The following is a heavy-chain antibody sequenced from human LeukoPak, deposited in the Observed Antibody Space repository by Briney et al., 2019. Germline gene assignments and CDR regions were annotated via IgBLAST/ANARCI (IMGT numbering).Heavy chain of an antibody. Sequence: SETLSLTCAVYGGSFSGYYWTWIRQPPGKGLEWIGEINHSGSTNYNPSLKSRVTISVDTSKNQFSPKLSSVTAADTAVYYCARLINPGGWFDPWGQGTLVTVSS. J-gene: IGHJ5*02. CDR3: ARLINPGGWFDP. CDR1: GGSFSGYY. CDR2: INHSGST. V-gene: IGHV4-34*01. D-gene: IGHD3-22*01.